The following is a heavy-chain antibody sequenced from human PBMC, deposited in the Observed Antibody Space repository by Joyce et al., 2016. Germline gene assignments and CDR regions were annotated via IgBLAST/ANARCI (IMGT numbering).Heavy chain of an antibody. Sequence: QVQLQESGPGLVKPSETLSLTCAVSGYSISSGYYWGWFRQPPGKGLEWIGNIYHSGSTYYNPSLNSRVTISVDTSKNQFSLRLSSVTAADTAVYYCARLLGDYRNDAFDIWGQGTMVTVSS. D-gene: IGHD4-11*01. V-gene: IGHV4-38-2*01. CDR2: IYHSGST. CDR3: ARLLGDYRNDAFDI. CDR1: GYSISSGYY. J-gene: IGHJ3*02.